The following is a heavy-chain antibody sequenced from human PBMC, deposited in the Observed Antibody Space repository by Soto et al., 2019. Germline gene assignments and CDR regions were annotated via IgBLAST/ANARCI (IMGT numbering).Heavy chain of an antibody. Sequence: SETLSLTCTVSGGSISSYYWSWIRQPPGKGLEWIGYIYYSGSTNYNPSLKSRVTISVDTSKNQFSLKLSSVTAADTAVYYCARGGGRDFDWPNWLDPWGQGTLVTVSS. CDR1: GGSISSYY. D-gene: IGHD3-9*01. CDR2: IYYSGST. CDR3: ARGGGRDFDWPNWLDP. V-gene: IGHV4-59*01. J-gene: IGHJ5*02.